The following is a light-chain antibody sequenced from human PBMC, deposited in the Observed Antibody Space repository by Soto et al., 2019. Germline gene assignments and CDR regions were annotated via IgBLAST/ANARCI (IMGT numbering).Light chain of an antibody. J-gene: IGKJ2*01. Sequence: DIVMTQSPLSLPVTPGDPASISCRSSQSLLHSNGYNYLDWYLQKPGQSPQLLIYLGSNRASGVPDRFSGSGSGTDFTLKISRVEAEDVGVYYCMQALQTPLFGQGTKLEIK. CDR2: LGS. CDR3: MQALQTPL. V-gene: IGKV2-28*01. CDR1: QSLLHSNGYNY.